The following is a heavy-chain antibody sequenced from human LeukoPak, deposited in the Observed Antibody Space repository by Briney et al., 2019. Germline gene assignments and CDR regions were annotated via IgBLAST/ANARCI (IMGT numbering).Heavy chain of an antibody. D-gene: IGHD3-10*01. CDR2: IYYSGST. V-gene: IGHV4-59*01. Sequence: PSETLSLTCTVSGGSISSYYWSWIRQPPGKGLEWIGYIYYSGSTNYNPSLKSRVTISVDTSKNQFSLKLSSVTAADTAVYYCARGPPVTSYYHYYGMDVWGQGTTVTVCS. J-gene: IGHJ6*02. CDR1: GGSISSYY. CDR3: ARGPPVTSYYHYYGMDV.